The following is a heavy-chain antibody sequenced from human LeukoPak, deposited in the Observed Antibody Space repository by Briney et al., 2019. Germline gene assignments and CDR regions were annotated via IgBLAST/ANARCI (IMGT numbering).Heavy chain of an antibody. J-gene: IGHJ5*02. D-gene: IGHD3-22*01. V-gene: IGHV4-59*01. Sequence: SETLSLTCTVSGGSFSSYYWSWIRQPPGKGLEWIACISYSGSTKYNPSLKSRVTISVDTSKNQLSLKLSSVTAADTAVYYCAREPGFDSSGYLNWFDPWGQGTLVTVSS. CDR2: ISYSGST. CDR3: AREPGFDSSGYLNWFDP. CDR1: GGSFSSYY.